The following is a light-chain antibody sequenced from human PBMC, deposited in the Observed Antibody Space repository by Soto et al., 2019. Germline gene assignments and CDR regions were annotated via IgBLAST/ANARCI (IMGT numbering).Light chain of an antibody. V-gene: IGKV1-16*01. CDR3: QQYNSYSPLT. CDR1: QSITTY. Sequence: DIQMTQSPSSLSSSVGDRVTITCRASQSITTYLNWYQQKPGKAPNLLIYNSSTLQSGVPSRFSGSGSGTDFTLTISSLQPDDYATYYCQQYNSYSPLTFGGGTKVDIK. J-gene: IGKJ4*01. CDR2: NSS.